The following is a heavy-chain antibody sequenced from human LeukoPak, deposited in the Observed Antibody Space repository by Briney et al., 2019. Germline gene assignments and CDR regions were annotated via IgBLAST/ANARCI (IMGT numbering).Heavy chain of an antibody. D-gene: IGHD6-13*01. CDR3: AKSGIAAAGSPFDY. V-gene: IGHV3-30*18. Sequence: QAGGSLRLSCAASGFTFSSYGMHWVRQAPGKGLEWVAVISYDGSNKYYADSVKGRFTISRDNSKNTLYLQMNSLRAEDTAVYYCAKSGIAAAGSPFDYWGQGTLVTVSS. CDR1: GFTFSSYG. J-gene: IGHJ4*02. CDR2: ISYDGSNK.